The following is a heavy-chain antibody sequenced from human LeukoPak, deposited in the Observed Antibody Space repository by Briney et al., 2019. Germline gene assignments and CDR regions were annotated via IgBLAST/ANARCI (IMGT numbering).Heavy chain of an antibody. J-gene: IGHJ5*02. Sequence: GESLKISCKGSGYSFTSYCIGWVRQMPGKGVEWMGIIYPGDSDTRYSPSFQGEVTISADKSISAAYLQWSSLKASDTAMYYWARAYSSSWGNNWFDPWGQGTLVTVSS. D-gene: IGHD6-13*01. CDR1: GYSFTSYC. CDR3: ARAYSSSWGNNWFDP. V-gene: IGHV5-51*01. CDR2: IYPGDSDT.